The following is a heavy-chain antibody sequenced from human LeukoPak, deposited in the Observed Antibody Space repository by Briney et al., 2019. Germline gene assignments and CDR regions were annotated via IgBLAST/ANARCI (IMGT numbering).Heavy chain of an antibody. Sequence: GGSLRLSCAASGFTFSNFLMTWVRQAPGKGPEWVPAISGSGGDTYYADSVKGRFTISRDNSKNTVYLQMNNLRAEDTAVYYCVSFYETYWGRGTLVTVSS. V-gene: IGHV3-23*01. J-gene: IGHJ4*02. CDR3: VSFYETY. D-gene: IGHD2-2*01. CDR2: ISGSGGDT. CDR1: GFTFSNFL.